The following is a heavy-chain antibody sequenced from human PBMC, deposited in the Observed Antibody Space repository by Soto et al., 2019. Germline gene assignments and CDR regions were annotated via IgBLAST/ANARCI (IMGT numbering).Heavy chain of an antibody. CDR2: MNPNSSNT. D-gene: IGHD4-17*01. CDR3: ARDRSDYGEYFSVGRGFDI. V-gene: IGHV1-8*01. J-gene: IGHJ3*02. Sequence: RASLKVSCKASGYTFTIYDINWVLQATGQGLEWMGWMNPNSSNTGYAQKFQGRVTMTRNTSMSTVYMELSSLRSEDTAVYYCARDRSDYGEYFSVGRGFDIWGQGTMVTVS. CDR1: GYTFTIYD.